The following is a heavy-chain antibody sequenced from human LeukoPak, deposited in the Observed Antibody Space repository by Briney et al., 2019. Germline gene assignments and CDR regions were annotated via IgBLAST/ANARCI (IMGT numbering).Heavy chain of an antibody. V-gene: IGHV4-59*08. CDR1: GGSISSYY. D-gene: IGHD3-22*01. Sequence: SETLSLTCTVSGGSISSYYWSWIRQPPGKGLEWIGYIYYSGSTNYNPSLKSRVTISVDTSKNQFSLKLSSVTAADTAVYYCARQANYYDSSGYPLWYFDLWGRGTLVTVSS. CDR2: IYYSGST. CDR3: ARQANYYDSSGYPLWYFDL. J-gene: IGHJ2*01.